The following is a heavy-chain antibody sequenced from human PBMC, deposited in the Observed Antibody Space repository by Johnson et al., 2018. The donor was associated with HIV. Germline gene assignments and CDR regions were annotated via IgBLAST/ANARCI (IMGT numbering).Heavy chain of an antibody. V-gene: IGHV3-30*04. CDR3: ARAGVVCSTASHDAFDI. Sequence: QVQLVESGGGVVQPGRSLRLSCAASGFTFSSYAMHWVRQAPGKGLEWVAFISYDGSNKYYADSVKGRFTISRDNSKNTLYLQMNSLRAEDTAVYYCARAGVVCSTASHDAFDIWGQGTMVTVSS. CDR2: ISYDGSNK. D-gene: IGHD2-21*01. CDR1: GFTFSSYA. J-gene: IGHJ3*02.